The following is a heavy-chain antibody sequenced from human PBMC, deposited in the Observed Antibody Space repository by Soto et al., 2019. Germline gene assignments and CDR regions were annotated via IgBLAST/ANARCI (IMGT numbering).Heavy chain of an antibody. V-gene: IGHV1-69*13. D-gene: IGHD3-22*01. J-gene: IGHJ2*01. CDR1: GGTFSSYA. CDR2: IIPIFGTA. CDR3: ARGIVVVIPYWYFDL. Sequence: SVKVSCKASGGTFSSYAISWVRQAPGQGLEWMGGIIPIFGTANYAQKFQGRVTITADESTSTAYMELSSLRSEDTAVYYCARGIVVVIPYWYFDLWGRGTLVTVSS.